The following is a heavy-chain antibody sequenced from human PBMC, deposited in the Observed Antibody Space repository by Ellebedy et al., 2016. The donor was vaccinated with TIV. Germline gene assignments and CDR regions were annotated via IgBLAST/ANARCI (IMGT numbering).Heavy chain of an antibody. V-gene: IGHV1-2*02. J-gene: IGHJ5*02. D-gene: IGHD4-17*01. CDR2: INHNSGGT. CDR1: GYTFTGYY. Sequence: AASVKVSCKASGYTFTGYYMHWVRQALGQGLEWMGWINHNSGGTNYAQKFQGRVTMTKDTSISTAYMELSRLSSYDPAVYSCASLPHYGDSGPWGQGTLVTVSS. CDR3: ASLPHYGDSGP.